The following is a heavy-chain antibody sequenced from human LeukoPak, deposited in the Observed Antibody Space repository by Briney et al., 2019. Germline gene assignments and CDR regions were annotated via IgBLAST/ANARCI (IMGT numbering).Heavy chain of an antibody. D-gene: IGHD5-24*01. CDR1: GFTFSSYR. Sequence: PGGSLRLSCAASGFTFSSYRMNWVRQAPGKGLEWVSSISSSSSYIYYADSVQGRFTISRDNAKNSLYLQMNSVRAEDTAVYYCARGLVEMETDYWGQGTLVTVSS. CDR2: ISSSSSYI. J-gene: IGHJ4*02. CDR3: ARGLVEMETDY. V-gene: IGHV3-21*01.